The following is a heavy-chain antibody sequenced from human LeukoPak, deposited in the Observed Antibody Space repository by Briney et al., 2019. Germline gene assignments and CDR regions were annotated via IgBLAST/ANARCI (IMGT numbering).Heavy chain of an antibody. CDR1: GYTLTELS. CDR3: ATVKQDNYYDSRGYFDY. D-gene: IGHD3-22*01. CDR2: FDPEDGET. Sequence: ASVTVSCTVSGYTLTELSMHWVRQAPGKGLEWMGGFDPEDGETIYAQKFQGRVTMTEDTSTDTAYMELSSLRSEDTAVYYCATVKQDNYYDSRGYFDYWGQGTLVTVSS. V-gene: IGHV1-24*01. J-gene: IGHJ4*02.